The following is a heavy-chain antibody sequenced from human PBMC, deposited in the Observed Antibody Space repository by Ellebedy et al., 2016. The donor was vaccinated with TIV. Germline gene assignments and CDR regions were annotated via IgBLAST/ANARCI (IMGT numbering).Heavy chain of an antibody. V-gene: IGHV4-4*07. Sequence: SETLSLTCTVSGGSISNYYWSWIRQPAGKGLEYIGRIYTSGSTSFNPSLKSRVSMSTDTSKNQFSLKLRSVTAADTAVYYCAREDPYPTYSSSWYPHYNRYYAMDVWGQGTTVTVSS. CDR1: GGSISNYY. D-gene: IGHD6-13*01. CDR3: AREDPYPTYSSSWYPHYNRYYAMDV. J-gene: IGHJ6*02. CDR2: IYTSGST.